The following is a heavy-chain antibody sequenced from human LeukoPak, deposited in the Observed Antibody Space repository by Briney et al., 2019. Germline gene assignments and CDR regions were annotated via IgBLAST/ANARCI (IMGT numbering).Heavy chain of an antibody. CDR3: ARYPYNSGSSYFDY. Sequence: PGGSLRLSCAVSGLTVSSNYMSWVRQAPGKGLEWVSAIYSGGSTFYADSVKGRLTISRDNSKNTLYLQMNSLRAEDTAVYYCARYPYNSGSSYFDYWGQGTLVTVSS. CDR1: GLTVSSNY. D-gene: IGHD3-10*01. CDR2: IYSGGST. J-gene: IGHJ4*02. V-gene: IGHV3-53*01.